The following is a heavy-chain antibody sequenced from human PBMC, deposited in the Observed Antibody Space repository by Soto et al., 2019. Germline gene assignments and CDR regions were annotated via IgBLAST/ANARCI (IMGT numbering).Heavy chain of an antibody. CDR2: IYWDDDK. J-gene: IGHJ3*02. V-gene: IGHV2-5*02. CDR1: GYSLSPSVVE. Sequence: SGPRLLNSTRTLTLACAWTGYSLSPSVVEGGWVRQGAGRAMEWIALIYWDDDKRYSPSLKSRLTITKDTSKNQVVVTMTNMDPVDTATYYCALILGGPGYNCNPDALDMWGQGTTGTLSS. D-gene: IGHD1-20*01. CDR3: ALILGGPGYNCNPDALDM.